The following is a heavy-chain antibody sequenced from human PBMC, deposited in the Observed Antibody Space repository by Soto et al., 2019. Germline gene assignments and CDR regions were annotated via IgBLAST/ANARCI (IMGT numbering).Heavy chain of an antibody. V-gene: IGHV4-31*03. Sequence: SETLSLTCTVSGGSISSGGYYWSWIRQHPGKGLEWIGYIYYSGSTYYNPSLKSRVTISVDTSKNQFSLKLSSVTAADTAVYYCARGNSKALEGPFDYWGQGTLVTVSS. D-gene: IGHD3-3*01. CDR2: IYYSGST. CDR3: ARGNSKALEGPFDY. CDR1: GGSISSGGYY. J-gene: IGHJ4*02.